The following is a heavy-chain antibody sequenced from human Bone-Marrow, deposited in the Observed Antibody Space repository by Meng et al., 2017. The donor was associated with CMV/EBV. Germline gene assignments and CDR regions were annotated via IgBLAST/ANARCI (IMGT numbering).Heavy chain of an antibody. Sequence: GGSLRLSCTASGFTFGDYAMSWVRQAPGKGLEWVGFIRSKAYGGTTEYAASVKGRFTISRDDSKSIAYLQMNSLKTEDTAVYYCTSSKGGQWHKYWGQGTLVTVYS. CDR2: IRSKAYGGTT. CDR1: GFTFGDYA. J-gene: IGHJ4*02. CDR3: TSSKGGQWHKY. V-gene: IGHV3-49*04. D-gene: IGHD6-19*01.